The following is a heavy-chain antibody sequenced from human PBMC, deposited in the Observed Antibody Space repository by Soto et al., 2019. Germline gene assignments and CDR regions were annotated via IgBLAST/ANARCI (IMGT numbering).Heavy chain of an antibody. J-gene: IGHJ5*02. CDR3: ARNQVVTRSTHYDILTGYYLFWFDP. D-gene: IGHD3-9*01. V-gene: IGHV4-39*01. CDR1: GGSISSSSYY. CDR2: IYYSGST. Sequence: SETLSLTCTVSGGSISSSSYYWGWIRQPPGKGLEWIGSIYYSGSTYYNPSLKSRVTISVDTSKNQFSLRLSSVTAADTAVYYCARNQVVTRSTHYDILTGYYLFWFDPWGQGTLVTVSS.